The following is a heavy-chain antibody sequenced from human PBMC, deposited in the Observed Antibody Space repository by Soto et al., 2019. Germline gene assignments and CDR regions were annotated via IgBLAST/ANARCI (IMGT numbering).Heavy chain of an antibody. Sequence: QVQLVQSGAEVKKPGASVKVSCKASGYTFTSYDINWVRQATGQGLEWMGWMNPNSGNTGYAQKFEGRGTMTRTNSISTGYMELSSLISEGTAVYYCASVGVPVAGTWYFDLWGRGTLVTVSS. D-gene: IGHD6-19*01. CDR3: ASVGVPVAGTWYFDL. CDR2: MNPNSGNT. J-gene: IGHJ2*01. V-gene: IGHV1-8*01. CDR1: GYTFTSYD.